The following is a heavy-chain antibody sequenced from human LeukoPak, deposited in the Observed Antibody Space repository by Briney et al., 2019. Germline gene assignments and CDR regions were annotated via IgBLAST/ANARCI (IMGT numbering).Heavy chain of an antibody. CDR1: GFTFSSYW. J-gene: IGHJ4*02. Sequence: PGGSLRLSCAASGFTFSSYWMSWVRQAPGKGLEWVANIKQDGSKKSYVDSVKSRFTISRDNAKNSLYLQMNSLRAEDTAIYYCTRVGYIDEGIDYWGQGTLVTVSS. CDR3: TRVGYIDEGIDY. CDR2: IKQDGSKK. D-gene: IGHD5-24*01. V-gene: IGHV3-7*04.